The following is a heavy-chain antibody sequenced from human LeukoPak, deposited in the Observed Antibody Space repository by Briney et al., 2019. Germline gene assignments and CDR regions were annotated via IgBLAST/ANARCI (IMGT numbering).Heavy chain of an antibody. Sequence: GGSLRLSCAASGFTFSSYAMSWVRQAPGKGLEWVSAISGSGGSTYYADSVKGRFTISRDNSKNTLYLQMNSLRAEDTAVYYCANDASRDIVATICDYWGQGTLVTVSS. D-gene: IGHD5-12*01. CDR3: ANDASRDIVATICDY. CDR2: ISGSGGST. V-gene: IGHV3-23*01. J-gene: IGHJ4*02. CDR1: GFTFSSYA.